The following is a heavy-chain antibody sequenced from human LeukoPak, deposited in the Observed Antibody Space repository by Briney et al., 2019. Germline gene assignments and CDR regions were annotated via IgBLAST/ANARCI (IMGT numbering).Heavy chain of an antibody. J-gene: IGHJ4*02. CDR2: INPNSGGT. CDR3: ARDEGMVVAASSFDY. CDR1: GYTFTGYY. Sequence: ASVKVSCKASGYTFTGYYMHWVRQAPGQGLEWMGWINPNSGGTNYAQKFQGRVTMTRDTPISTAYMELSRLRSDDTAVYYCARDEGMVVAASSFDYWGQGTLVTVSS. V-gene: IGHV1-2*02. D-gene: IGHD2-15*01.